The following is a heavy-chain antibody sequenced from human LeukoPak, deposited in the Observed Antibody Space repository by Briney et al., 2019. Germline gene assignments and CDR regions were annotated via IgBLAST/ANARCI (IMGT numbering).Heavy chain of an antibody. CDR3: AKEGNGDYYFDY. CDR2: ISGSGGST. J-gene: IGHJ4*02. V-gene: IGHV3-23*01. D-gene: IGHD4-17*01. CDR1: GFTFSSYA. Sequence: QTGGSLRLSCAASGFTFSSYAMSWVRQAPGKGLEWVSAISGSGGSTHYADAVKGRFTISRDNSKNTLYLQMNSLRAEDTAVYYCAKEGNGDYYFDYWGQGTLVTVSS.